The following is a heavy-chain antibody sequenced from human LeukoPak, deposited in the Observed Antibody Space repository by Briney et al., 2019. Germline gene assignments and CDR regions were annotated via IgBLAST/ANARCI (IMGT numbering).Heavy chain of an antibody. CDR2: SYTSGST. V-gene: IGHV4-4*07. CDR1: GASITSYY. CDR3: ARTEGSYFDS. Sequence: PSETLSLTCSVSGASITSYYWSWIRQPAGKGLEWIGRSYTSGSTNYNPYLKSRVTMSVDTSKNQFSLKLSSVTAADSAVYYCARTEGSYFDSWGQGTLVTVSS. J-gene: IGHJ4*02.